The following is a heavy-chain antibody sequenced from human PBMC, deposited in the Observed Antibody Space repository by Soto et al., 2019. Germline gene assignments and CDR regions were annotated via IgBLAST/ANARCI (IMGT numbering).Heavy chain of an antibody. Sequence: SLRLSCAASGFTFSSYAMHWVRQAPGKGLEWVAVISYDGSNKYYADSVKGRFTISRDNSKNTLYLQMNSLRAEDTAVYYCAGGGSFQHWGQGTLVTVSS. V-gene: IGHV3-30-3*01. CDR2: ISYDGSNK. J-gene: IGHJ1*01. CDR1: GFTFSSYA. CDR3: AGGGSFQH.